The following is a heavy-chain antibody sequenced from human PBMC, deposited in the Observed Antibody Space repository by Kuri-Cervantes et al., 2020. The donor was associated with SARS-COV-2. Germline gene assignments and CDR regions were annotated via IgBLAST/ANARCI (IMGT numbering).Heavy chain of an antibody. CDR1: GYSFTSYW. V-gene: IGHV5-51*01. CDR3: ARHGSGFGELSYLDY. CDR2: IYPGDSDT. J-gene: IGHJ4*02. Sequence: GESLKISCKGSGYSFTSYWIGWVRQMPGKGLEWMGIIYPGDSDTRYSPSFQGQVTISADKSISTAYLQWSSLKASDTAMYYCARHGSGFGELSYLDYWGQGTLVTVSS. D-gene: IGHD3-10*01.